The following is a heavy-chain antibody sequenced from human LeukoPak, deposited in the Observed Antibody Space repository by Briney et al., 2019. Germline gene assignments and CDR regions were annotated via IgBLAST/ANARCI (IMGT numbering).Heavy chain of an antibody. CDR2: ISWNSGSI. CDR3: AKDPSHYYDSSHFDY. J-gene: IGHJ4*02. D-gene: IGHD3-22*01. V-gene: IGHV3-9*01. CDR1: GFTFDDYA. Sequence: PGGSLRLSCAASGFTFDDYAMHWVRQAPGKGLEWVSGISWNSGSIGYADSVKGRFTISRDNAKNSLYLQMNSLRAEDTALYYCAKDPSHYYDSSHFDYWGQGTLVTVSS.